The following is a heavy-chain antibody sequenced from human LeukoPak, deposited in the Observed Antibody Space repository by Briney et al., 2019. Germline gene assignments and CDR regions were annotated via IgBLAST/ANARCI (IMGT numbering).Heavy chain of an antibody. CDR3: ARAATVVPTDMDV. Sequence: SETLSLTCTVSGGSISSYYWSWIRQPPGKGLEWIGYIYYSGSTNYNPSLKCRVTISVDTSKNQFSLKLSSVTAADTAVYYCARAATVVPTDMDVWGKGTTVTVSS. J-gene: IGHJ6*03. CDR2: IYYSGST. D-gene: IGHD4-23*01. V-gene: IGHV4-59*01. CDR1: GGSISSYY.